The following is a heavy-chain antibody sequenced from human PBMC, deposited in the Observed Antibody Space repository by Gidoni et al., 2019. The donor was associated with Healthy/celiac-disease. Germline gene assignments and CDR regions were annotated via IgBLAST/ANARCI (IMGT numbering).Heavy chain of an antibody. CDR1: GFTVSSNY. Sequence: EVQLVESGGGLVQPGGSLRLSCAASGFTVSSNYMSWVRQAPGKGLEWVSVIYSGGSTYYADSVKGRFTISRDNSKNTLYLQMNSLRAEDTAVYYCARDYDLWSGFVFDYWGQGTLVTVSS. CDR3: ARDYDLWSGFVFDY. V-gene: IGHV3-66*01. J-gene: IGHJ4*02. D-gene: IGHD3-3*01. CDR2: IYSGGST.